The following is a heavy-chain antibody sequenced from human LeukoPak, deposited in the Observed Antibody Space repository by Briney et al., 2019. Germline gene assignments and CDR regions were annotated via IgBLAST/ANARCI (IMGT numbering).Heavy chain of an antibody. J-gene: IGHJ5*02. CDR3: AREKGERYCSSTSCWWISSPDNWFDP. Sequence: GESLKISCKGSGYSFTSYWIGWVRQMLGKGLEWMGIIYPGDSDTRYSPSFQGQVTTPADKSISTAYLQWSSLKASDTAMYYCAREKGERYCSSTSCWWISSPDNWFDPWGQGTLVTVSS. V-gene: IGHV5-51*01. CDR2: IYPGDSDT. D-gene: IGHD2-2*01. CDR1: GYSFTSYW.